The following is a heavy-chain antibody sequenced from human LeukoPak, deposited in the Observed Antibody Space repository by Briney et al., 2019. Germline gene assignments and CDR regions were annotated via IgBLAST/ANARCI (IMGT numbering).Heavy chain of an antibody. CDR1: GYTFTSYG. D-gene: IGHD6-13*01. J-gene: IGHJ4*02. CDR2: ISAYNGNT. V-gene: IGHV1-18*01. CDR3: ARDGQQLVLGDFDY. Sequence: ASVEVSCKASGYTFTSYGLSWVRQAPGQGLEWMGWISAYNGNTNYAQKLQGRVTMTTDTSTSTAYMELRSLRSDDTAVYYCARDGQQLVLGDFDYWGQGTLVTVSS.